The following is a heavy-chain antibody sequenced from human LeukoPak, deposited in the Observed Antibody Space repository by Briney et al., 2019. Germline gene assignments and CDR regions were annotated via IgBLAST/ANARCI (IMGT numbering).Heavy chain of an antibody. CDR3: ARVGCSGGSCYPDY. CDR2: IHYSGDI. V-gene: IGHV4-59*01. J-gene: IGHJ4*02. D-gene: IGHD2-15*01. CDR1: GASISTSY. Sequence: PSETLSLTCTVSGASISTSYWYWIRQPPGKGLEWIGYIHYSGDINYNPSLKSRVTISAYTSKNQLSLKLSSVTPADTAVYYCARVGCSGGSCYPDYWGQGTLVTVSS.